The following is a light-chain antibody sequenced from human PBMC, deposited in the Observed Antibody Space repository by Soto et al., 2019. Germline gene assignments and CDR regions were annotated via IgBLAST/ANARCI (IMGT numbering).Light chain of an antibody. CDR2: DTS. CDR3: QQRYNWPPT. Sequence: EIVLTQSPGTLSLSPGERAALCCRASQSVSILLAWYQQKPGQAPRLLIYDTSNRATDIPARFSGSGSGTDFTLTITSLEPEDFAVYYCQQRYNWPPTFGQGTRLEIK. V-gene: IGKV3-11*01. J-gene: IGKJ5*01. CDR1: QSVSIL.